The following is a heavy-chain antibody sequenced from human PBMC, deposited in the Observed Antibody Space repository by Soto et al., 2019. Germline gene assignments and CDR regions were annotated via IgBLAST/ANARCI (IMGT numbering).Heavy chain of an antibody. CDR2: INGDGTVT. CDR1: GFTFSDYW. J-gene: IGHJ3*01. CDR3: ASASVADAFDL. Sequence: EMQLVESGGGLVQPGGSLRLSCTVSGFTFSDYWMHWVRQTPGKGLMWVSRINGDGTVTSYADSVEGRYTISRDNAKNTLYLQVNSLRAEDTAGYYCASASVADAFDLWGQGTMVAVSS. V-gene: IGHV3-74*01. D-gene: IGHD2-21*01.